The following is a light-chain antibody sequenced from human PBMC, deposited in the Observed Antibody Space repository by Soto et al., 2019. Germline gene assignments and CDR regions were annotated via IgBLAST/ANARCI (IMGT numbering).Light chain of an antibody. CDR1: QDISNY. CDR3: QQSFSKLLT. Sequence: DIQMTQSPPSLSVSVGDRVTITCQASQDISNYLHWFQQKPGKAPQLLIYGASSLQSGVPSRFSGSGYGTDFTLSISSLQPEDFATYHCQQSFSKLLTFGGGTKVDLK. CDR2: GAS. V-gene: IGKV1-39*01. J-gene: IGKJ4*01.